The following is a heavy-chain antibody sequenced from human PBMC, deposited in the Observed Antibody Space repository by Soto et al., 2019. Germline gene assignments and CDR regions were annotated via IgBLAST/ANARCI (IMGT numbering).Heavy chain of an antibody. J-gene: IGHJ2*01. CDR3: ARETYYYDSSGYYYWYFDL. Sequence: ASETLSLTCTVSCGSISSYYWSWIRQPAGKGLEWIGRIYTSGSTNYNPSLKSRVTMSVDTSKNQFSLKLSSVTAADTAVYYCARETYYYDSSGYYYWYFDLWGRGTLVTVSS. CDR2: IYTSGST. D-gene: IGHD3-22*01. CDR1: CGSISSYY. V-gene: IGHV4-4*07.